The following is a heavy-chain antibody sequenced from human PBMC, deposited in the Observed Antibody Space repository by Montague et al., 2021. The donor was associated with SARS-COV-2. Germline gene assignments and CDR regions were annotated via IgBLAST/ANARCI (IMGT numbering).Heavy chain of an antibody. CDR3: THYRPSTGGT. J-gene: IGHJ5*02. CDR1: GFSLTTSGVS. V-gene: IGHV2-5*02. D-gene: IGHD3-16*01. CDR2: IYWDDDK. Sequence: PALAKPTQTLTLTCTFSGFSLTTSGVSVNRIRQPPGKALEWLALIYWDDDKRYSSSLGSRLTITKDTSKNQAVLTMTNMDPVDTATYFCTHYRPSTGGTWGQGALVTVSS.